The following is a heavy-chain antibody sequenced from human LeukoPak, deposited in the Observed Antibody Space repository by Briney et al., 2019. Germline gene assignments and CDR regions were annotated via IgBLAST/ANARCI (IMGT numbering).Heavy chain of an antibody. CDR3: ARWAFKSAFDI. Sequence: GESLKISCKGSGYSFTSYWIGWVRQMPGKGLEWMGIIYPGDSDARYSPSFQGQVTIPADKSISTAYLQWSSLKASDTAMYYCARWAFKSAFDIWGQGTMVTVSS. CDR2: IYPGDSDA. J-gene: IGHJ3*02. V-gene: IGHV5-51*01. CDR1: GYSFTSYW. D-gene: IGHD3-16*01.